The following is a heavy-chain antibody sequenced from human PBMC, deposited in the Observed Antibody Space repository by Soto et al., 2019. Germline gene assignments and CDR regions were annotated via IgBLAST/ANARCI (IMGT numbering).Heavy chain of an antibody. CDR3: ALRLILHDSSGYYWGDAEYFQH. CDR2: IYWDDDK. Sequence: QITLKESGPTLVKPTQTLTLTCTFSGFSLSTSGVGVGWIRQPPGKALEWLALIYWDDDKRYSPSLKSRLTITKDTSKNQVVLTMTNMDPVDTATYYCALRLILHDSSGYYWGDAEYFQHWGQGTLVTVSS. D-gene: IGHD3-22*01. CDR1: GFSLSTSGVG. V-gene: IGHV2-5*02. J-gene: IGHJ1*01.